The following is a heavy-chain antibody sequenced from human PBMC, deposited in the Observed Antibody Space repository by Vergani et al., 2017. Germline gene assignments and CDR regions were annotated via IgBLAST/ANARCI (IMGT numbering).Heavy chain of an antibody. V-gene: IGHV3-48*03. Sequence: EVQLVESGGGLVQPGGSLRLSCAASGFTFSSYEMNWVRQAPGKGLEWVSYISSSGSTIYYADSVKGRFTISRDNAKNTRYLQMNSLRAEDTAVYYCAKDHYDILTGYYNGGWGQGTLVTVSS. J-gene: IGHJ4*02. CDR1: GFTFSSYE. D-gene: IGHD3-9*01. CDR2: ISSSGSTI. CDR3: AKDHYDILTGYYNGG.